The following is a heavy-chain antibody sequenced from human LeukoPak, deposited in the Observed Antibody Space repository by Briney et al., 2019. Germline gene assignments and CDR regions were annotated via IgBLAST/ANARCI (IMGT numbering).Heavy chain of an antibody. CDR1: GGTFSSYA. CDR3: ARETRQPYPDYYGDYDSFDYYYGMDV. CDR2: IIPIFGTA. J-gene: IGHJ6*02. Sequence: SVKVSCKASGGTFSSYAISWVRQAPGQGLEWMGGIIPIFGTANYAQKFQGRVTITADESTSTAYMGLSSLRSEDTAVYYCARETRQPYPDYYGDYDSFDYYYGMDVWGQGTTVTVSS. D-gene: IGHD4-17*01. V-gene: IGHV1-69*13.